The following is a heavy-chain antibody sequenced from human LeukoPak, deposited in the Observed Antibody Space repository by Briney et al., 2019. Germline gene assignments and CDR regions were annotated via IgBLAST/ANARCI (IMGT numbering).Heavy chain of an antibody. CDR1: GGSISSYY. CDR3: ARGVAEAGLDY. CDR2: IYTSGST. D-gene: IGHD6-13*01. J-gene: IGHJ4*02. Sequence: PSETLSLTCTVSGGSISSYYWSWLRQRAGKGLEWFGRIYTSGSTNYNPSLKSRDTMSVDTSKNQFSLNLSSVPAADTAVYYCARGVAEAGLDYWGQGTLVTVSS. V-gene: IGHV4-4*07.